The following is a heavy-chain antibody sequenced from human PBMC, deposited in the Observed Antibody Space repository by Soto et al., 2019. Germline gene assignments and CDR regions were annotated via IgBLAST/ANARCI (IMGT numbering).Heavy chain of an antibody. Sequence: GGSLRLSCAASGFTFSNAWMNWVRQAPGKGLEWVGRIKSKTDGGTTDYAAPVKGRFTISRDDSKNTLYLQMNSLKTEDTAVYYCTTAVVVPADPRDYYYYGMDVWGQGTTVTVSS. V-gene: IGHV3-15*07. D-gene: IGHD2-2*01. CDR1: GFTFSNAW. CDR2: IKSKTDGGTT. J-gene: IGHJ6*02. CDR3: TTAVVVPADPRDYYYYGMDV.